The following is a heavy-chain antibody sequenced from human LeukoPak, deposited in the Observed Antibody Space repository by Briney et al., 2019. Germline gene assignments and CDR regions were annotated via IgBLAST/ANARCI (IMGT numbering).Heavy chain of an antibody. Sequence: PGRSLRLSCAGSGFIFNNYAMHWVRQPPGKGLEWVSGISWNSGSIDYADSVKGRFAISRDNAKNLLYLQMNSLRAEDTALYYCAREVSEGFDFWGQGTLVTVSS. D-gene: IGHD3-22*01. CDR1: GFIFNNYA. CDR3: AREVSEGFDF. CDR2: ISWNSGSI. V-gene: IGHV3-9*01. J-gene: IGHJ4*02.